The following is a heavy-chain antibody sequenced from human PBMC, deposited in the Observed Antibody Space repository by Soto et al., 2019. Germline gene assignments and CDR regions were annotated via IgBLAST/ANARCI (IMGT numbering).Heavy chain of an antibody. CDR2: INAGNGNT. D-gene: IGHD1-26*01. CDR1: GYSFTSYA. Sequence: ASVKVSCKASGYSFTSYAMHWVRQAPGQRLEWMGWINAGNGNTKYSQKFQGRVTITRDTSASTAYMELSSLRSEDTAVYYCARGLGLYYFDYWGQGTLVTVSS. V-gene: IGHV1-3*01. J-gene: IGHJ4*02. CDR3: ARGLGLYYFDY.